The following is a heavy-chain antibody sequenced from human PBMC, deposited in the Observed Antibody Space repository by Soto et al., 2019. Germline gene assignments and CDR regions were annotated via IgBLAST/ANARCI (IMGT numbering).Heavy chain of an antibody. D-gene: IGHD4-17*01. J-gene: IGHJ4*02. CDR3: VRDLSVTTKFDY. CDR1: GFTFSSYW. CDR2: INGDGTTT. Sequence: EVPLVESGGGLVQPGGSLGLSCAASGFTFSSYWMHWVRQAPGKGLVWVSRINGDGTTTGYADFVKGRFSISRDSAKNTLYLQMNSLRAEDTAVYYCVRDLSVTTKFDYWGQGTLVTVSS. V-gene: IGHV3-74*01.